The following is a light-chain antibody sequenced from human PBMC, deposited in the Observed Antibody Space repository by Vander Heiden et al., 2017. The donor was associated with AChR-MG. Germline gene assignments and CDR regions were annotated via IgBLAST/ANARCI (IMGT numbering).Light chain of an antibody. CDR3: GTWDTSLNSEV. J-gene: IGLJ2*01. CDR1: NSNVGNNY. CDR2: DNY. V-gene: IGLV1-51*01. Sequence: QSVFTHPPSVSAAPGQRVTNPCSGSNSNVGNNYVSWYQQFPGTAPKLLIYDNYKRPSGIPDRFSATKSGTSATLDISGLQTGDEADYYCGTWDTSLNSEVFGGGTKLTVL.